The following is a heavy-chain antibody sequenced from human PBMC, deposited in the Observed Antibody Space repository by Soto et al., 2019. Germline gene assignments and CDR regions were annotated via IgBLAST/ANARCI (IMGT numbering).Heavy chain of an antibody. D-gene: IGHD2-21*02. CDR2: IYYSGST. CDR3: ARVSFRYGGNSEAWFDP. CDR1: GGSISSGGYY. Sequence: QVQLQESGPGLVKPSQTLSLTCTVSGGSISSGGYYWSWIRQHPGKGLEWIGYIYYSGSTYYNPSLKSRVTISVATSKNQFSLKLSSVTAADTAVYYCARVSFRYGGNSEAWFDPWGQGTLVTVSS. V-gene: IGHV4-31*03. J-gene: IGHJ5*02.